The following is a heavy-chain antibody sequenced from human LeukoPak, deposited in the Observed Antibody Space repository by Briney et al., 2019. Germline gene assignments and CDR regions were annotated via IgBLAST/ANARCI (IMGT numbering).Heavy chain of an antibody. D-gene: IGHD2-15*01. CDR3: ARVVGYCSGGSCYSASPWFDP. V-gene: IGHV4-59*11. CDR1: GGSISSHY. CDR2: IYYSGST. Sequence: SETLSLTCTVSGGSISSHYWSWIRQPPGKGLEWIGYIYYSGSTNYNPSLKSRVTISVDTTKNQFSLKLSSVTAADTAVYYCARVVGYCSGGSCYSASPWFDPWGQGTLVTVSS. J-gene: IGHJ5*02.